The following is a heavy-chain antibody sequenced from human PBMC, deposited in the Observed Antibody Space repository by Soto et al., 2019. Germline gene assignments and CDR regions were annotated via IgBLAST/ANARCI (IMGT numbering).Heavy chain of an antibody. J-gene: IGHJ6*02. CDR3: ARRIAAAGRWNYGMDV. D-gene: IGHD6-13*01. Sequence: GSGPEMGNHTQSLTLACPFSGFSLSTSGVGVGWIRQPPGKALEWLALIYWDDDKRYSPSLKSRLTNTKDTAKNQVVLTMTNMDPVDTATYYCARRIAAAGRWNYGMDVWGQGTTVTVSS. V-gene: IGHV2-5*02. CDR2: IYWDDDK. CDR1: GFSLSTSGVG.